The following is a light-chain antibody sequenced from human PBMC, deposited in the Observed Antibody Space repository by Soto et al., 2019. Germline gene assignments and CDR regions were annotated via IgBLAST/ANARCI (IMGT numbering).Light chain of an antibody. CDR3: QVWHSGVDWV. V-gene: IGLV3-21*02. CDR1: NIGSKS. Sequence: SYELTQPPSVSVAPGQTARITCGGDNIGSKSVHWYQQKLGQAPFLVVYDDNDRPSGIPERFSGSDSGNTATLTISRVEAGDEADYYCQVWHSGVDWVFGGGTQLTVL. J-gene: IGLJ2*01. CDR2: DDN.